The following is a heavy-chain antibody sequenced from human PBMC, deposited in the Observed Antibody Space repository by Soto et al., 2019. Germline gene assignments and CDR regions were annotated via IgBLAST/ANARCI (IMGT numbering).Heavy chain of an antibody. CDR3: ARDNDRPQLGGNYYYMLDV. Sequence: QVQLEQSGAEVKKPGSSVKVSCKASGGTFRTAAISWVRQAPGQGLEWMGGIMPVFRTPDSAQKFQGRVTITADESTNTAYMELSGLRSDDTAVYYCARDNDRPQLGGNYYYMLDVWGQGTTITVSS. V-gene: IGHV1-69*12. CDR2: IMPVFRTP. D-gene: IGHD2-8*01. J-gene: IGHJ6*02. CDR1: GGTFRTAA.